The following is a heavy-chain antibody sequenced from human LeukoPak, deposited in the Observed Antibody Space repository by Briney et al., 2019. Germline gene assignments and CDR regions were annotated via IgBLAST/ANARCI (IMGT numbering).Heavy chain of an antibody. V-gene: IGHV4-59*08. J-gene: IGHJ5*02. D-gene: IGHD6-6*01. CDR3: ARLGYSSSSRVSWFDP. Sequence: PSETLSLTCTVSGGSISSYYWSWIRQPPGKGLEWIGYIYYSGSTNYNPSLKSRVTISVDTSKNQFSLKLSSVTAADTAVYYCARLGYSSSSRVSWFDPWGQGTLVTVSS. CDR1: GGSISSYY. CDR2: IYYSGST.